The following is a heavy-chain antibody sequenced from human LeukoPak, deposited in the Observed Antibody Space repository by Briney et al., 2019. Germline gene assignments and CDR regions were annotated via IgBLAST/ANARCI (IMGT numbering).Heavy chain of an antibody. CDR3: VRGLLGPDY. V-gene: IGHV3-33*01. CDR2: IWNDGGNT. Sequence: GGSLRLSCAASGFTFSSHGMHWVRQAPGKGLEWVAVIWNDGGNTYHADSVKGRFTISRDNSKNTLHLQMNSLRADDTAVYYCVRGLLGPDYWGQGTQVTVSS. D-gene: IGHD7-27*01. CDR1: GFTFSSHG. J-gene: IGHJ4*02.